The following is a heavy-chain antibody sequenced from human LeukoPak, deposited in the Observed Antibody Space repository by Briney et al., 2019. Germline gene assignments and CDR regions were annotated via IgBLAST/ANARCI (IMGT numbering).Heavy chain of an antibody. CDR1: GFTFSSCW. CDR2: IMEDGSKK. CDR3: ATPLDYYDSSGYHQGGD. D-gene: IGHD3-22*01. J-gene: IGHJ4*02. Sequence: GGSLRLSCAASGFTFSSCWMTWVRQAPGKGLEWVANIMEDGSKKNYVDSVKGRFTIFRDNAKNSLYLQMNSLRAEDTAVYYCATPLDYYDSSGYHQGGDWGQGTLVTVSS. V-gene: IGHV3-7*03.